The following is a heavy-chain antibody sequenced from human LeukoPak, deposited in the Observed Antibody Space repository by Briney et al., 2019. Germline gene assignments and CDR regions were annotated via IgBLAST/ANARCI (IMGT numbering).Heavy chain of an antibody. Sequence: PSETLSLTCTVSGGSISSYYWSWIRQPPGKGLEWIGEINHNGRTNYNPSLKSRVTISVDTSKNQFSLKLNSVTAADTAVYYCARGRPTYDFWSGYYADYWGQGTLVTVSS. CDR2: INHNGRT. CDR1: GGSISSYY. J-gene: IGHJ4*02. D-gene: IGHD3-3*01. V-gene: IGHV4-34*01. CDR3: ARGRPTYDFWSGYYADY.